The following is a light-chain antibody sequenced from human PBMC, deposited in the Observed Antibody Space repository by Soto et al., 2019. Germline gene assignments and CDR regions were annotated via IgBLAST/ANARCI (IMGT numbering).Light chain of an antibody. J-gene: IGLJ2*01. CDR2: DVT. CDR1: SSDVGGYNY. CDR3: CSYVGSYSVV. V-gene: IGLV2-11*01. Sequence: QSALTQPRSVSGSPGQSVTISCTGTSSDVGGYNYVSWYQHHPGKAPNLMIYDVTKRPSGVPDRFSGSKSGNTASLTISGLQAEDDADYYCCSYVGSYSVVFGGGTKVTVL.